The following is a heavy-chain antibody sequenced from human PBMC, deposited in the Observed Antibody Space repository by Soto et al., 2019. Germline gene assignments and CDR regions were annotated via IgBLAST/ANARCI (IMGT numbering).Heavy chain of an antibody. CDR1: GFTFSSYA. J-gene: IGHJ5*02. Sequence: GGSLRLSCAASGFTFSSYAMSWVRQAPGKGLEWVSAISGSGGSTYYADSVKGRFTISRDNSKNTLYLQMNSLRAEDTAVYYCAREESCSGGSCYYGNWFDPWGQGTLVTVSS. D-gene: IGHD2-15*01. CDR3: AREESCSGGSCYYGNWFDP. V-gene: IGHV3-23*01. CDR2: ISGSGGST.